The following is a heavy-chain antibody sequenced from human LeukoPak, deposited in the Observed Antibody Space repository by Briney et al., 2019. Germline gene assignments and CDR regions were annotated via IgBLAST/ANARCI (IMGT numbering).Heavy chain of an antibody. CDR2: ISYDGNNK. Sequence: GGSLRLSCAASGFTFGSYVMHWVRQAPGQGLEWVAAISYDGNNKGYVDSVRGRFTITRDNSKNTLYQDMNTLRDEDTALYYCAKDEGTLWNSKNDAFDVWGQGTVVVVSS. CDR1: GFTFGSYV. CDR3: AKDEGTLWNSKNDAFDV. J-gene: IGHJ3*01. V-gene: IGHV3-30*04. D-gene: IGHD1-7*01.